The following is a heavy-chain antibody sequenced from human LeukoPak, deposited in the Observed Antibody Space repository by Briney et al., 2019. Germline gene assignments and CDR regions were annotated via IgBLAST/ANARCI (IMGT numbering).Heavy chain of an antibody. J-gene: IGHJ4*02. V-gene: IGHV3-23*01. CDR1: GFIFRNYA. CDR3: AKHKENYGDSCLGDY. CDR2: ISDNGGGR. D-gene: IGHD4-17*01. Sequence: PGGSLRLSCGASGFIFRNYAMSWVRQAPGEGLEWVSGISDNGGGRYYADSVKGRFTISRDNSKNMLYLQMNSLRAEDTAVYYCAKHKENYGDSCLGDYWGQGTLVTVSS.